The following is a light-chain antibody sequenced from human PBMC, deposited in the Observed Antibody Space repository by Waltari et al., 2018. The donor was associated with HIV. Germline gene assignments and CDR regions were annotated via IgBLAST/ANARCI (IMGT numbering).Light chain of an antibody. CDR1: SSDVGGSNY. J-gene: IGLJ2*01. V-gene: IGLV2-8*01. CDR2: GVT. CDR3: SSYADNNKVL. Sequence: QSALTQPPSASGSPGQSVSIACTGTSSDVGGSNYVSWYQQHPGKTPNLMIYGVTERPSGVPARCFGSKSGNTAFRTVSGLQAEDEADYYCSSYADNNKVLVGGGTKMTVL.